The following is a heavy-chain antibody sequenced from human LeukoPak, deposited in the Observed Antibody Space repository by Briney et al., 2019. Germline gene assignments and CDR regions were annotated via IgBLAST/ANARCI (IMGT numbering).Heavy chain of an antibody. CDR1: GGSFSGYY. Sequence: SETQSLTCAVYGGSFSGYYWSWIRQPPGKGLEWIGEINHSGSTNYNPSLKSRVTISVDTSKNQFSLKLSSVTAADTAVYYCASTGYYDSSGYYPFDYWGQGTLVTVSS. CDR2: INHSGST. D-gene: IGHD3-22*01. CDR3: ASTGYYDSSGYYPFDY. J-gene: IGHJ4*02. V-gene: IGHV4-34*01.